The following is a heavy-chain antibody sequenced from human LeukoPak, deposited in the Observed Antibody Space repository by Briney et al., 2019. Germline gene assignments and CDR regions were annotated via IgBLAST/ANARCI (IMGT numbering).Heavy chain of an antibody. V-gene: IGHV5-51*01. Sequence: GESLKISCKGSGYSFTYYWIGWVRQMPGKGLEWMGIIYPGDSETRYSPSFQGKVTISADKSIRTAYLQWSSLKASDTAMYYCARQSGDGYNYYFDFWGQEALVTVSS. J-gene: IGHJ4*02. CDR2: IYPGDSET. CDR1: GYSFTYYW. CDR3: ARQSGDGYNYYFDF. D-gene: IGHD5-24*01.